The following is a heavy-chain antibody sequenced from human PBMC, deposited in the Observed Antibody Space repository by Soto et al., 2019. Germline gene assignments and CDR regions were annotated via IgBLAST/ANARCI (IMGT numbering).Heavy chain of an antibody. CDR1: GFTFSNYW. Sequence: EVQLVESGGGLVQPGGSLRLSCADSGFTFSNYWMYWVRQAPGKGLEWVSRINSDGSVSSYADSVKGRLTISRDNVKNTLYLQMDSLRAEDTAVYYCASGDCVGGTCYSLAGSFYYYMDVWGKGTTVTGFS. CDR3: ASGDCVGGTCYSLAGSFYYYMDV. J-gene: IGHJ6*03. V-gene: IGHV3-74*02. CDR2: INSDGSVS. D-gene: IGHD2-15*01.